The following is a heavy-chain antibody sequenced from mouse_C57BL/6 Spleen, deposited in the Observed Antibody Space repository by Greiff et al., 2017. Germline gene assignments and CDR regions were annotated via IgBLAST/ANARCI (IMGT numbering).Heavy chain of an antibody. V-gene: IGHV2-2*01. J-gene: IGHJ1*03. CDR2: IWSGGST. CDR1: GFSLTSYG. CDR3: ARGIYGNYVYWYFDV. D-gene: IGHD2-1*01. Sequence: VKLMESGPGLVQPSQSLSITCTVSGFSLTSYGVHWVRQSPGKGLEWLGVIWSGGSTDYNAAFISRLSISKDNSKSQVFFKMNSLQADDTAIYYCARGIYGNYVYWYFDVWGTGTTVTVSS.